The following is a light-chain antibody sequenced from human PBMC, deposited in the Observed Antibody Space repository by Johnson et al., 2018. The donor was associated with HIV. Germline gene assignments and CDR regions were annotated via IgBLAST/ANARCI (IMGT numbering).Light chain of an antibody. Sequence: QSVLSQPPSVSAAPGQKVTISCSGTSSNVGNNYVSWYQQFPGTAPKLLIYEKNKRPSGIPDRFSASKSGTSATLAITGLHTGDEADYYCGTWDSSLSAYVFGTGTKVTGL. V-gene: IGLV1-51*02. CDR3: GTWDSSLSAYV. CDR2: EKN. J-gene: IGLJ1*01. CDR1: SSNVGNNY.